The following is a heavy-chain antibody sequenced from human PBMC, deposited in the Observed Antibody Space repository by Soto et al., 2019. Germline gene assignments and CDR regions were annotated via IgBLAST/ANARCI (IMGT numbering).Heavy chain of an antibody. CDR2: IYPGDSDT. D-gene: IGHD6-6*01. V-gene: IGHV5-51*01. Sequence: GESLKISCKGSGYSFTSYWIGWVRQMPGKGLEWMGIIYPGDSDTRYSPSFQGQVTISADKSISTAYLQWSSLKASDTAMYYCARILRAAARPRYFAYWGQGTPVTVSS. CDR3: ARILRAAARPRYFAY. J-gene: IGHJ4*02. CDR1: GYSFTSYW.